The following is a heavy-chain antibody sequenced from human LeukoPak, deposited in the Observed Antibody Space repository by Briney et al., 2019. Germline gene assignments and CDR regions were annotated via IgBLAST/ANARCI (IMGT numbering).Heavy chain of an antibody. CDR2: ISSSSSYI. CDR3: ASYGYSGYDPATFDY. J-gene: IGHJ4*02. V-gene: IGHV3-21*01. D-gene: IGHD5-12*01. CDR1: GFTFSSYS. Sequence: GGSLRLSCAASGFTFSSYSMNWVRQAPGKGLEWASSISSSSSYIYYADSVKGRFTISRDNAKNSLYLQMNSLRAEDTAVYYCASYGYSGYDPATFDYWGQGTLVTVSS.